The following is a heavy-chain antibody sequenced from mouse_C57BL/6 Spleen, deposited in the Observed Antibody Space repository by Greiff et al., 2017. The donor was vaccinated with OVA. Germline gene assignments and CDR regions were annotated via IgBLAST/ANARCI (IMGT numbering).Heavy chain of an antibody. Sequence: EVQLQQSGPELVKPGASVKISCKASGYTFTDYYMNWVKQSHGQSLEWIGDINPNNGGTSYNQKFKGKATLTVDKSSSTAYMELRSLTSEDSAVYYCARYAYGSSYWYFDVWGTGTTVTAAS. CDR3: ARYAYGSSYWYFDV. J-gene: IGHJ1*03. CDR1: GYTFTDYY. D-gene: IGHD1-1*01. CDR2: INPNNGGT. V-gene: IGHV1-26*01.